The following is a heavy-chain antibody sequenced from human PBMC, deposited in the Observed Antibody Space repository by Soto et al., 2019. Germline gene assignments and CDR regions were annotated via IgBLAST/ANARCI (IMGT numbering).Heavy chain of an antibody. D-gene: IGHD3-22*01. V-gene: IGHV3-23*01. Sequence: EVQLLESGGGLVQPGGSLRLSCAASGFTFSSYAMSWVRQAPGKGLEWVSAISGSGGSTYYADSVKGRFTISRDNSXXTLYLQMNSLRAEDTAVYYCANDSSSWGIVVVLGYWGQGTLVTVSS. J-gene: IGHJ4*02. CDR1: GFTFSSYA. CDR2: ISGSGGST. CDR3: ANDSSSWGIVVVLGY.